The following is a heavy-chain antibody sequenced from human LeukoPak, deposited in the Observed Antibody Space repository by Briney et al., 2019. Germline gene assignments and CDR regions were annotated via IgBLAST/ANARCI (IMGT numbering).Heavy chain of an antibody. CDR3: ARAAMGFDC. V-gene: IGHV3-30-3*01. J-gene: IGHJ4*02. CDR1: GFTFSSYA. D-gene: IGHD5-18*01. Sequence: PGGSLRLSCAASGFTFSSYAMHWVRQAPGKGLEWVAVISYDGSNKYYADSVKGRFTISRDNSKNTLYLQMNSLRAEDTAVYYCARAAMGFDCWGQGTLVTVSS. CDR2: ISYDGSNK.